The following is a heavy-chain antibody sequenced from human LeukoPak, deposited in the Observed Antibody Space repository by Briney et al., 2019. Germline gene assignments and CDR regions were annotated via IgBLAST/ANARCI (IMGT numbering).Heavy chain of an antibody. J-gene: IGHJ6*02. CDR3: ARSIGLTGGGVDV. CDR1: GFTFSSYS. D-gene: IGHD3-9*01. V-gene: IGHV3-48*04. CDR2: ITNGGSTI. Sequence: PGGSLRLSRAASGFTFSSYSMNWVRQAPGKGLEWVSYITNGGSTIHHADFVKGRFTISRDNAKKTLYLQMNSLGAEDTAVYYCARSIGLTGGGVDVWGQGTTVTVSS.